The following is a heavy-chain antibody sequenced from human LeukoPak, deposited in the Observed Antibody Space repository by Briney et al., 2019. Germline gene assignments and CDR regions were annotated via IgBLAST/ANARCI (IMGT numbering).Heavy chain of an antibody. D-gene: IGHD3-22*01. Sequence: GGSLRLSCAASGFTFSNYGMHWVRQAPGKGLEWVAVISYDDTNTFYGDSVKGRFTISRDNSKNTLDLQMNSLRPEDTAVYYCAKGHYYDTYGQYSYAEYWGRGILVTVSS. J-gene: IGHJ4*02. CDR3: AKGHYYDTYGQYSYAEY. CDR1: GFTFSNYG. CDR2: ISYDDTNT. V-gene: IGHV3-30*18.